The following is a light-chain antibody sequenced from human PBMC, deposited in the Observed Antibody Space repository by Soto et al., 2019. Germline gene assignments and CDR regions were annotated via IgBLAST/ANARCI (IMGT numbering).Light chain of an antibody. CDR2: AAS. CDR3: QQSYSSPPT. V-gene: IGKV1-39*01. Sequence: DIQMTQSPSSLCASVEDRVIITCRASQSISNHLNWYQQKPGKAPRLLIFAASSLQSGVPSRFSGSRSGPDFTLTISSLQPEDFATYYCQQSYSSPPTFGQGTKVDIK. J-gene: IGKJ1*01. CDR1: QSISNH.